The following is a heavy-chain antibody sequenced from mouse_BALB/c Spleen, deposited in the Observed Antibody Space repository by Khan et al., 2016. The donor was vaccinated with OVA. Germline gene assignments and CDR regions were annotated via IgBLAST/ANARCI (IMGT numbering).Heavy chain of an antibody. CDR3: ARAYYRYDGYYAMDY. CDR1: GFSLSRYN. CDR2: IWGGGGT. Sequence: VKLEESGPGLVAPSQSLSITCTVSGFSLSRYNLHWVRQPPGKGLEWLGMIWGGGGTDYNSTLKSRLNISKDNSKSQVLLKMNSLQTDDTAMYYCARAYYRYDGYYAMDYWGQGTSVTVS. D-gene: IGHD2-14*01. J-gene: IGHJ4*01. V-gene: IGHV2-6-4*01.